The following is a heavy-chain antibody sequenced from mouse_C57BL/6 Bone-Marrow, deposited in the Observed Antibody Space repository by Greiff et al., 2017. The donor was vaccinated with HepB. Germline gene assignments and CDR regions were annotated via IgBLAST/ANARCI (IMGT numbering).Heavy chain of an antibody. J-gene: IGHJ4*01. V-gene: IGHV1-59*01. CDR2: IDPSDSYT. D-gene: IGHD1-1*01. CDR3: ARESSSLYAMDY. Sequence: VQLQQPGAELVRPGTSVKLSCKASGYTFTSYWMHWVKQRPGQGLEWIGVIDPSDSYTNYNQKFKGKATLTVDTSSSTAYMQLSSLTSEDSAVYYCARESSSLYAMDYWGQGTSVTVSS. CDR1: GYTFTSYW.